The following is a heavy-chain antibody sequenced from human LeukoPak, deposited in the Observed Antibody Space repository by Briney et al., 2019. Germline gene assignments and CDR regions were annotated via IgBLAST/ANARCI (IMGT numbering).Heavy chain of an antibody. CDR1: GFTFSTYW. J-gene: IGHJ4*02. CDR2: IKEDGSEM. Sequence: PGGSLRLSCAASGFTFSTYWMTWVRQAPGKGLEWVANIKEDGSEMSYVDSVKGRFTLSTDNAKNSLSLEMSSLRAEDTAVYYCARQRYSDYWGQGTLVTVSS. CDR3: ARQRYSDY. V-gene: IGHV3-7*01. D-gene: IGHD2-15*01.